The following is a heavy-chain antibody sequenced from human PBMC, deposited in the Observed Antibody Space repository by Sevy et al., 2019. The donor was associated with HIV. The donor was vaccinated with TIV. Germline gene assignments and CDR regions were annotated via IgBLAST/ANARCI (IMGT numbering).Heavy chain of an antibody. CDR3: ARQGNYYSSTSCPGWWFDP. CDR2: IYPGDSDT. D-gene: IGHD2-2*01. V-gene: IGHV5-51*01. Sequence: GESLKISCKGSGYSFTSYWIGWVRQMPGKGLEWMGIIYPGDSDTRYSPSFQGQVTISADKSISTAYLQWSSLKASDTAMYYCARQGNYYSSTSCPGWWFDPWGQGTLVTVSS. CDR1: GYSFTSYW. J-gene: IGHJ5*02.